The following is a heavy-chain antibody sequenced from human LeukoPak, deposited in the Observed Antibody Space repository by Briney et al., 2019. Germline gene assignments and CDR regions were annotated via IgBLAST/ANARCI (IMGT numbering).Heavy chain of an antibody. CDR3: ARDADYSPYYMDV. CDR2: IIPIFGTA. V-gene: IGHV1-69*13. D-gene: IGHD4-11*01. J-gene: IGHJ6*03. Sequence: GASVKVSCKASGGTFSSYAISWVRQAPGRGLEWMGGIIPIFGTANYAQKFQGGVTITADESTSTAYMELSSLRSEDTAVYYCARDADYSPYYMDVWGKGTTVTVSS. CDR1: GGTFSSYA.